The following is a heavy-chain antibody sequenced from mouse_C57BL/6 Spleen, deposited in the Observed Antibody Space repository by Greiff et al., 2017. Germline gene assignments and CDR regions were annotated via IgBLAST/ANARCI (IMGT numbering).Heavy chain of an antibody. CDR3: ARGVDYDGSAC. J-gene: IGHJ3*01. CDR1: GYTCTDYH. V-gene: IGHV1-76*01. Sequence: QVQLKESRPERVRPGASVKLSCKAPGYTCTDYHINWVKQRPGQGLEWIARIYPGSGNTYYNEKFKGKATLTAEKSSSTAYMQLSSLTSADSAVYFGARGVDYDGSACWGEVPPVTVSA. CDR2: IYPGSGNT. D-gene: IGHD1-1*01.